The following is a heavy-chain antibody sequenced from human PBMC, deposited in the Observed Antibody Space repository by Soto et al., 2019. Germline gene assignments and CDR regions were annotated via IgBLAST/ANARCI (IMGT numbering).Heavy chain of an antibody. CDR3: ARGPYSSSPGAFDI. D-gene: IGHD6-6*01. V-gene: IGHV4-59*01. CDR1: GGSISSYY. CDR2: IYYSGST. J-gene: IGHJ3*02. Sequence: SETLSLTCTVSGGSISSYYWSWIRQPPGKGLEWIGYIYYSGSTNYNPSLKSRVTISVDTSKNQFSLKLSSVTAADTAVYYCARGPYSSSPGAFDIWGQGTMVTV.